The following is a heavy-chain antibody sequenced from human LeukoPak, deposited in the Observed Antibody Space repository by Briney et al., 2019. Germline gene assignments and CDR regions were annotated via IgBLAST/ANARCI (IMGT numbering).Heavy chain of an antibody. CDR3: ARGRASSSWYVYYYYYMDV. V-gene: IGHV1-8*01. Sequence: ASVKVSCKASGYTITSYDINWVRQATGQGLEWMGWMNPNSGNTGYAQKFQGRVTMTRNTSISTAYMELSSLRSEDTAVYYCARGRASSSWYVYYYYYMDVWGKGTTVTISS. CDR1: GYTITSYD. D-gene: IGHD6-13*01. CDR2: MNPNSGNT. J-gene: IGHJ6*03.